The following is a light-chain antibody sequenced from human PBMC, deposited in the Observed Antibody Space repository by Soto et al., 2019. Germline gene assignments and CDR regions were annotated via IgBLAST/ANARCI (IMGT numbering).Light chain of an antibody. CDR2: DVS. V-gene: IGLV2-14*01. CDR3: SSYTSSSAPPFV. CDR1: SSDVGGYNY. J-gene: IGLJ1*01. Sequence: QSALTQPASVSGSPGQSITISCTGTSSDVGGYNYVSWYQQHPGKAPKLMIYDVSNRPSGVSNRFSGSKSGNTASLTISGLQAEDEADYYCSSYTSSSAPPFVFGPGIQLSVL.